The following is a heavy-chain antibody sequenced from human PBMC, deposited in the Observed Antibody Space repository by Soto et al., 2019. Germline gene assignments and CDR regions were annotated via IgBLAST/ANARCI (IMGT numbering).Heavy chain of an antibody. CDR3: ARRKYCSGGSCYDY. J-gene: IGHJ4*02. D-gene: IGHD2-15*01. CDR1: GGSISSYY. Sequence: SETLSLTCTVSGGSISSYYWSWIRQPPGKGLEWIGYIYYSGSTNYNPSLKSRVTISVDTSKNQFSLKLSSVTAAYTAVYYCARRKYCSGGSCYDYWGQGTLVTVSS. CDR2: IYYSGST. V-gene: IGHV4-59*08.